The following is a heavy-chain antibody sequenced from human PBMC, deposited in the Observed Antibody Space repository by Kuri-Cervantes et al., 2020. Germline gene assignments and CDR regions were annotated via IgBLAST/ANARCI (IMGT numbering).Heavy chain of an antibody. V-gene: IGHV4-39*01. Sequence: GSLRLSCTVSGGSISSSSYYWGWIRQPPGKGLEWIGSIYYSGSTYYNPSLKSRVTIAVDTSKNQFSLKLSSVTAADTALYYCARLWLAWTFDYWGQGTLVTVSS. CDR3: ARLWLAWTFDY. D-gene: IGHD3-10*01. CDR2: IYYSGST. J-gene: IGHJ4*02. CDR1: GGSISSSSYY.